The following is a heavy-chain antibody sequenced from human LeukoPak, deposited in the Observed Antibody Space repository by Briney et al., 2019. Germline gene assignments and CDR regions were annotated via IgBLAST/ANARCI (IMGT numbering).Heavy chain of an antibody. D-gene: IGHD2-15*01. CDR3: ARDGGPYYYYYMDV. J-gene: IGHJ6*03. Sequence: SETLSLTCTVSGGSISSYYWSWIRLPPGKGLEWIGYIYYSGSTNYNPSLESRVTISVDTSKNQFSLKLSSVTAADTAVYYCARDGGPYYYYYMDVWGKGTTVTVSS. CDR1: GGSISSYY. V-gene: IGHV4-59*01. CDR2: IYYSGST.